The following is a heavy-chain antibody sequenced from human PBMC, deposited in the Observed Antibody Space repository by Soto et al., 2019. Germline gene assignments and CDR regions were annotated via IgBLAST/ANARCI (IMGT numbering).Heavy chain of an antibody. CDR2: IYYSGST. D-gene: IGHD6-13*01. Sequence: SETLSLTCTVSGGSISSYYWSWIRQPPGKGLEWIGDIYYSGSTNYNPSLKSRVTISVDTSKNQFSLKLSSVTAADTAVYYCARGSSSRIGYYYMDVWGKGTTVTVSS. J-gene: IGHJ6*03. V-gene: IGHV4-59*01. CDR3: ARGSSSRIGYYYMDV. CDR1: GGSISSYY.